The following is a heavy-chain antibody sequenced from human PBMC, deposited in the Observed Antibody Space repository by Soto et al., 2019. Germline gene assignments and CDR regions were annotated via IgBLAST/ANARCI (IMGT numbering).Heavy chain of an antibody. V-gene: IGHV3-30-3*01. CDR2: ISYDGSNK. CDR3: ARAGCDGGSCYTLVGLRYGMDV. D-gene: IGHD2-15*01. Sequence: QVQLVESGGGVVQPGRSLRLSRAASGFTFSSYAMHWVRQAPGKGLEWVAVISYDGSNKYYADSVKGRFTISRDNSKKTLYLQMNSLRAEDTAVYYCARAGCDGGSCYTLVGLRYGMDVWGQGTTVTVSS. CDR1: GFTFSSYA. J-gene: IGHJ6*02.